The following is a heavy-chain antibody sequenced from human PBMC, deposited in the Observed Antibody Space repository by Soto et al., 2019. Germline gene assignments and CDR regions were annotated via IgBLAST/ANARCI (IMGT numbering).Heavy chain of an antibody. CDR2: IYYSGST. D-gene: IGHD5-12*01. Sequence: SETLSLTCTVAGGSISSSSYYWGWIRQPPGKGLEWIGSIYYSGSTYYNPSLKSRVTISVDTSKNQFSLKLSSVTASYTAVYYCARHEVRDGYVPLWGQGTLVTVSS. CDR1: GGSISSSSYY. V-gene: IGHV4-39*01. J-gene: IGHJ4*02. CDR3: ARHEVRDGYVPL.